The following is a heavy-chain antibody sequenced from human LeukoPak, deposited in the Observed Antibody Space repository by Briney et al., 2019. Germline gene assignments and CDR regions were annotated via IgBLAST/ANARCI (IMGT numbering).Heavy chain of an antibody. D-gene: IGHD3-10*01. J-gene: IGHJ4*02. CDR1: GFTFSSYA. V-gene: IGHV3-23*01. CDR3: AKDWYAMVRGVIVY. Sequence: GGSLRLSCAASGFTFSSYAMSWVRQAPGKGLEWVSAISGSGGGTYYADSVKGRFTISRDNSKNTLYLQMNSLRAGDTAVYYCAKDWYAMVRGVIVYWGQGTLVTVSS. CDR2: ISGSGGGT.